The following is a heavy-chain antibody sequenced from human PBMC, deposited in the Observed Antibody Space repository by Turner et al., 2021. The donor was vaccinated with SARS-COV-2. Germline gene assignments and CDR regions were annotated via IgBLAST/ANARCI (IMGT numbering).Heavy chain of an antibody. V-gene: IGHV1-69*01. CDR2: IIPILGTA. Sequence: QVQLVHSGAEVKKPGSSVTVSCKASGNTFSTYAISWVRQAPGQGLEWMGGIIPILGTANYAQNFQGRVTITADESTSTAYMELSSLRSEDTAVYYCARDVDYFSPIWGSHHYYYGMDVWGQGTTVTVSS. CDR1: GNTFSTYA. D-gene: IGHD4-17*01. CDR3: ARDVDYFSPIWGSHHYYYGMDV. J-gene: IGHJ6*02.